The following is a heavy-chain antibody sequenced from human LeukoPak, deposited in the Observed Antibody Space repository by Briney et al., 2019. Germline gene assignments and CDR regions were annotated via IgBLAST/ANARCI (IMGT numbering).Heavy chain of an antibody. CDR3: ARDSGYNSGRYGAFDI. V-gene: IGHV3-9*01. CDR1: GFTFDDYA. CDR2: ISWNSGSI. J-gene: IGHJ3*02. D-gene: IGHD6-19*01. Sequence: GGSLRLSCAASGFTFDDYAMHWVRQAPGKGLEWVSGISWNSGSIGYADSVKGRFTISRDNAKKSLYLQMNSVRAEDTAVYYCARDSGYNSGRYGAFDIWGQGTMVTVSS.